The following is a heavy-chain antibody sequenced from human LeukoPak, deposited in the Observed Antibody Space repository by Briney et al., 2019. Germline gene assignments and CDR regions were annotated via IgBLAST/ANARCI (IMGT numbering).Heavy chain of an antibody. Sequence: PSETLSLTCTVSGGSISSGSYYWSWSRQPAGRVLEWIGRIYSSGSANYNPSLKSRVTISVDRSKNQSSLRLTAVTAAVTAVYYCARAVGSSESNWFDPWGQGTLATVSS. CDR1: GGSISSGSYY. V-gene: IGHV4-61*02. D-gene: IGHD1-26*01. J-gene: IGHJ5*02. CDR3: ARAVGSSESNWFDP. CDR2: IYSSGSA.